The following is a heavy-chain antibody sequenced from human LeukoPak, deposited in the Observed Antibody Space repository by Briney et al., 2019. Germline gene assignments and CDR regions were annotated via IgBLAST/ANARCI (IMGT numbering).Heavy chain of an antibody. CDR1: GGTFSSYA. D-gene: IGHD6-6*01. CDR3: ARDSWVYSSSSSSSGY. CDR2: IIPIFGTA. V-gene: IGHV1-69*01. Sequence: ASVKVSCKASGGTFSSYAISWVRQAPGQGLEWMGGIIPIFGTANYAQKFQGRVTITADESTSTAYMELSSLRSEDTAVYYCARDSWVYSSSSSSSGYWGQGTLVTVSS. J-gene: IGHJ4*02.